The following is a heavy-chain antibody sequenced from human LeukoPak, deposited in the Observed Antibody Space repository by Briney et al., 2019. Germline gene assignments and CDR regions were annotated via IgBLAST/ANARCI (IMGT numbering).Heavy chain of an antibody. CDR3: AKDLSSGSRRAY. Sequence: GGSLRLSCAVSGFTVSGNYMSWVRQAPGKGLEWVSLIYSGGTTYYADSVKGRFTISRDNSENTLYLQMNSLRAEDTGVYYCAKDLSSGSRRAYWGQGTLVTVSS. CDR1: GFTVSGNY. D-gene: IGHD6-19*01. V-gene: IGHV3-53*05. J-gene: IGHJ4*02. CDR2: IYSGGTT.